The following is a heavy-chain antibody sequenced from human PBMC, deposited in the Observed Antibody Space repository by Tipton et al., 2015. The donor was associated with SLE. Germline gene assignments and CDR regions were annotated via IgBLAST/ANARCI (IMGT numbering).Heavy chain of an antibody. D-gene: IGHD3-22*01. V-gene: IGHV4-61*02. CDR2: MFSSGDT. Sequence: TLSLTCTVSGASIKSGSYFWTWIRQPAGKGLEWIGRMFSSGDTNYNPSLKSRLTMSVDTSKNQFSLTVNSVTAADTAVYYCGGGNYFDYYMDVWAKGPRSPSP. CDR1: GASIKSGSYF. CDR3: GGGNYFDYYMDV. J-gene: IGHJ6*03.